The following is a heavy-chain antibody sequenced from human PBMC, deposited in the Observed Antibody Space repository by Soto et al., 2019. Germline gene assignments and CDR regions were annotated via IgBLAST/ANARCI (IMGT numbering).Heavy chain of an antibody. D-gene: IGHD2-15*01. V-gene: IGHV3-21*01. CDR3: SGCSGGACHQNYGMDV. CDR1: GFTFSSCT. CDR2: ISPSTSHI. Sequence: EVHLVESGGGLVKPGGSLRLSCAVSGFTFSSCTMNWVRQAPGKGLEWVSSISPSTSHIYYAYSVKGRFTISRDNAKKSLLLQLNSMRAEDTVVYYCSGCSGGACHQNYGMDVWGQGTTVTVSS. J-gene: IGHJ6*02.